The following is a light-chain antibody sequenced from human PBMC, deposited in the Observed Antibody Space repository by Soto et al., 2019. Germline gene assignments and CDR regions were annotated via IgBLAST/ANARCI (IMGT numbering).Light chain of an antibody. V-gene: IGKV1-27*01. CDR1: QGISNY. J-gene: IGKJ4*01. CDR2: AAS. Sequence: DIQMTQSPSSLSASVGDRVTITCRASQGISNYLAWYQQKPGKVPKLLIYAASTLQSGVPSRFSGSGSGTEFTLNISRLQPGDFGTYYCQKYNSAPPTFGGGTKVEIK. CDR3: QKYNSAPPT.